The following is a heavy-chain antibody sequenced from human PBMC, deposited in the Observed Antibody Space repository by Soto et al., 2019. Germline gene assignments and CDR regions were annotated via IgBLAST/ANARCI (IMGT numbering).Heavy chain of an antibody. CDR2: INPSGGGT. J-gene: IGHJ4*02. D-gene: IGHD6-25*01. V-gene: IGHV1-46*01. Sequence: QVQLVQSGAELKKPGASVRVSCKASGYTFTNFYMHWVRQAPGQGLEWMGIINPSGGGTIYAQKFQGRVSVTSDTSTSTDYMDLSSLRSDDTAVYYCACSGIAAAGTEYWGQGTLVSVST. CDR3: ACSGIAAAGTEY. CDR1: GYTFTNFY.